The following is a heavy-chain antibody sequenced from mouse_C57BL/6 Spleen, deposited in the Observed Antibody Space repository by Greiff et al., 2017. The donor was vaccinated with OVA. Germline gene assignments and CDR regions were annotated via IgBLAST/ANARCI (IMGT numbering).Heavy chain of an antibody. V-gene: IGHV1-69*01. Sequence: QVQLKQSGAELVMPGASVKLSCKASGYTFTSYWMHWVKQRPGQGLEWIGEIDPSDSYTNYNQKFKGKSTLTVDKSSSTAYMQLSSLTSEDSAVYYCARRFTTVFDYWGQGTTLTVSS. D-gene: IGHD1-1*01. J-gene: IGHJ2*01. CDR3: ARRFTTVFDY. CDR1: GYTFTSYW. CDR2: IDPSDSYT.